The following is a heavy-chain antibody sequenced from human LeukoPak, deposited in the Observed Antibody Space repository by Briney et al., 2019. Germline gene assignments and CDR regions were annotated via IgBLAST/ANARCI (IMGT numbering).Heavy chain of an antibody. D-gene: IGHD2-2*02. J-gene: IGHJ3*02. CDR2: IYTSGST. V-gene: IGHV4-4*07. CDR3: VGYTVNDAFDI. CDR1: GGSIGSYY. Sequence: ASETLSLTCTVSGGSIGSYYWSWIRQPAGKGLEWIGRIYTSGSTNYNPSLKSRVTMSVDTSKNQFSLKLSSVTAADTAVYYCVGYTVNDAFDIWGQGTMVTVSS.